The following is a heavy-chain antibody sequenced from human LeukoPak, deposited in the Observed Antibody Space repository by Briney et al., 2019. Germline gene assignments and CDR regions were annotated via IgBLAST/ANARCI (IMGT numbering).Heavy chain of an antibody. J-gene: IGHJ3*01. D-gene: IGHD2-2*01. V-gene: IGHV3-11*04. CDR2: ISSSGSTT. CDR1: GFTFSDYY. Sequence: GGSLRLSCAASGFTFSDYYMSWIRQAPGKGLEWVSYISSSGSTTHYADSVKGRFTISRDNAKNSLYLQMNSLRAEDTAVYYCARDGGYCSSTDCYLGVWGQGTMVTVSS. CDR3: ARDGGYCSSTDCYLGV.